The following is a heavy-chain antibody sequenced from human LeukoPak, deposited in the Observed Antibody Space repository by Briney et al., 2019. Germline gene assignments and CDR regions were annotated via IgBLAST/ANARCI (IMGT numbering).Heavy chain of an antibody. CDR2: ISGSGGST. D-gene: IGHD2-2*01. J-gene: IGHJ4*02. Sequence: GGSLRLSCAASGFTFSHAWMSWVRQAPGKGLEWVSAISGSGGSTYYADSVKGRFTISRDNSKNTLYLQMNSLRAEDTAVYYCAKDRYKRGSSTSCLFDYWGQGTLVTVSS. CDR1: GFTFSHAW. V-gene: IGHV3-23*01. CDR3: AKDRYKRGSSTSCLFDY.